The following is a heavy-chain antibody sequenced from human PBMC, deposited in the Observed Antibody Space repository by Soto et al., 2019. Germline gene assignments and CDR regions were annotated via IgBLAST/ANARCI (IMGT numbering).Heavy chain of an antibody. D-gene: IGHD3-22*01. CDR2: ISAYNGNT. Sequence: GASVKVSCKASGYTFTSYGISWVRQAPGQGLEWMGWISAYNGNTNYAQKLQGRVTMTTDTSTSTAYMELRSLRSDDTAVYYCARDLSYDSSGYYDYWGRGTLVTVSS. V-gene: IGHV1-18*04. J-gene: IGHJ4*02. CDR3: ARDLSYDSSGYYDY. CDR1: GYTFTSYG.